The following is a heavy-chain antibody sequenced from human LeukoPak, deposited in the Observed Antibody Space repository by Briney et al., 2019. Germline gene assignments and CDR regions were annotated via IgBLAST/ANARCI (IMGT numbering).Heavy chain of an antibody. J-gene: IGHJ4*02. CDR1: GGSVSSGTYF. V-gene: IGHV4-61*01. CDR2: IYSSGST. CDR3: ARGVDYFDY. Sequence: SESLSLTCTVSGGSVSSGTYFWSWIRQPPGKALECIGYIYSSGSTNSNPSLKSRVTISVDTSKNQFSLRLTSVTAADTAVYYCARGVDYFDYWGRGTLVTVSS.